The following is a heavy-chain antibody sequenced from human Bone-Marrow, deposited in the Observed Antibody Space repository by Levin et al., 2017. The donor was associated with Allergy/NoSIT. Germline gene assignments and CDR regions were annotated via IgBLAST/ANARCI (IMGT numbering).Heavy chain of an antibody. J-gene: IGHJ4*02. CDR1: GGSINSGDSY. V-gene: IGHV4-30-4*01. Sequence: SQTLSLTCNVSGGSINSGDSYWSWIRQPPGKGLEWIGYIYYSGSTYYNPSLKSRITISIDTSKSQFSLQLSSVTAADTTVYHCARLSLTFYDILTGYYSPIGTFDYWGQGTLVTVSS. D-gene: IGHD3-9*01. CDR3: ARLSLTFYDILTGYYSPIGTFDY. CDR2: IYYSGST.